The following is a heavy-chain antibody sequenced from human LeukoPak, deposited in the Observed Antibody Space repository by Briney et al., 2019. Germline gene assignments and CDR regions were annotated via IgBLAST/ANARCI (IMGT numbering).Heavy chain of an antibody. CDR2: ISSSGSTI. CDR1: GFTFSSYE. CDR3: ARDASSSGWYWGAFDI. D-gene: IGHD6-19*01. V-gene: IGHV3-48*03. Sequence: PGGSLRLSCAASGFTFSSYEMNWVRQAPGKGLEWVSHISSSGSTIYYADSVKGRFTISRYNAKNSLYLQMNSLRAEDTAVYYCARDASSSGWYWGAFDIWGQGTMVTVSS. J-gene: IGHJ3*02.